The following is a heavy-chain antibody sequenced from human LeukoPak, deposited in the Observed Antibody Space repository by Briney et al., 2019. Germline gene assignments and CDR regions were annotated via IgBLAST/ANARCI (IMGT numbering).Heavy chain of an antibody. D-gene: IGHD3-22*01. Sequence: PGGSLRLSCAASGFTFSSYGMHWVRQAPGKGLEWVAVISFDGTNKYYADSVKGRFTISRDTSKNTLYLQMNSLRVEDTAVYYCAKSMMGDFDYWGQGTLVTVSS. CDR2: ISFDGTNK. CDR1: GFTFSSYG. V-gene: IGHV3-30*18. CDR3: AKSMMGDFDY. J-gene: IGHJ4*02.